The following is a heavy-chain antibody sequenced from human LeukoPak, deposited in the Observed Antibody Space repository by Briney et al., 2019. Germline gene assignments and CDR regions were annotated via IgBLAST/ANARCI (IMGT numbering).Heavy chain of an antibody. V-gene: IGHV3-74*01. CDR3: ARVPYCGGDCYSRNYFDY. CDR2: INSDGSST. J-gene: IGHJ4*02. Sequence: GGSLRLSCAASGFTFSSYWMHWVRQAPGKGLVWVSRINSDGSSTSYADSVKGRFTISRDNAKNTLYLQMNSLRAEDTAVYYCARVPYCGGDCYSRNYFDYWGQGTLVTVSS. CDR1: GFTFSSYW. D-gene: IGHD2-21*02.